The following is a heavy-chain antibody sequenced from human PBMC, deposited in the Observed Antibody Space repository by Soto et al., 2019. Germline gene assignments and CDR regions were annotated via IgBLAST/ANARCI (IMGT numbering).Heavy chain of an antibody. CDR1: GFTFTNYW. Sequence: EVQLVESGGGLVQPGGSLRLSCAASGFTFTNYWMHWVRQAPGKGLQWVARVDGEGSGTSYADSVKGRFTISRDNAKNTLSLQMNSLRADDTAVYYCGSVFEHWDWGTLVTVSS. J-gene: IGHJ4*02. D-gene: IGHD1-26*01. CDR2: VDGEGSGT. CDR3: GSVFEH. V-gene: IGHV3-74*01.